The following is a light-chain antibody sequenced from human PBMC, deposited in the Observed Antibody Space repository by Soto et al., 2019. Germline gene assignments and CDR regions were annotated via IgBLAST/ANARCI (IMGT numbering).Light chain of an antibody. CDR1: QSISNS. CDR3: RQYVSYPVT. CDR2: KAS. Sequence: DIQMTQSPSTLSESVGDRVTITCRASQSISNSLAWYQQKPGKAPNLLIYKASSLESGVPSRFSGSGSGIEFTLTISSLQPDDFATYYCRQYVSYPVTFGGGTKVEMK. V-gene: IGKV1-5*03. J-gene: IGKJ4*01.